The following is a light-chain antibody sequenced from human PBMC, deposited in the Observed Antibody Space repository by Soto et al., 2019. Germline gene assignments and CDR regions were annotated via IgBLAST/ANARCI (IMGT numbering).Light chain of an antibody. J-gene: IGKJ5*01. CDR2: DAS. CDR1: QSVSSY. V-gene: IGKV3-11*01. CDR3: QQRSNWQIT. Sequence: EIVLTHSAATLSLSPGERATLSCRASQSVSSYLAWYQQKPGQAPRLLIYDASNRATGIPARFSGSGSGTDFTLTISSLEPEDFAVYYCQQRSNWQITFGQGTRLEIK.